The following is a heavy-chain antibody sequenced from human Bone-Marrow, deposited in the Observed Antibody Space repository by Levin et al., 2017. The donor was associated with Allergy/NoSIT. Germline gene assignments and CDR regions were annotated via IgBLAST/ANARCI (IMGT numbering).Heavy chain of an antibody. CDR3: ARASIVVVPAATHWPHDAFDS. D-gene: IGHD2-2*01. CDR1: GYTFTSYY. J-gene: IGHJ3*02. CDR2: INPSGGST. V-gene: IGHV1-46*01. Sequence: GESLKISCKASGYTFTSYYMHWVRQAPGQGLEWMGIINPSGGSTSYAQKFQGRVTMTRDTSTSTVYMELSSLRSEDTAVYYCARASIVVVPAATHWPHDAFDSWGQGTMVTVSS.